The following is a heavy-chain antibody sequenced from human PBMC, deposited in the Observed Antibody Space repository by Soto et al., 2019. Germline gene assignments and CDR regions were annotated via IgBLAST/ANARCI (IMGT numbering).Heavy chain of an antibody. D-gene: IGHD3-10*01. V-gene: IGHV1-69*01. CDR3: ASSEGGRGVILGFDY. J-gene: IGHJ4*02. Sequence: QVQLVQSGAEVKKPGSSVKVSCKASGGTFSSYAISWVRQAPGQGLEWMGGIIPMFGTANYGQKFQGRVTITADESTSTAYMELSSLRSEDTAVYYCASSEGGRGVILGFDYWGQGTLVTVSS. CDR2: IIPMFGTA. CDR1: GGTFSSYA.